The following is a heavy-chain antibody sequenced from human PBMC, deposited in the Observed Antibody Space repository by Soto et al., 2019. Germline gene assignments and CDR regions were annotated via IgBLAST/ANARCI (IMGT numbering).Heavy chain of an antibody. Sequence: SVKVSCKASGGTFSSHAISWARQAPGQGLEWMGGIIPIFGTANYAQKFQGRVTITADESTSTAYMELSSLRSEDTAVYYCARTNWNYSYGMDVWGQGTTVTVSS. CDR3: ARTNWNYSYGMDV. J-gene: IGHJ6*02. V-gene: IGHV1-69*13. CDR1: GGTFSSHA. D-gene: IGHD1-20*01. CDR2: IIPIFGTA.